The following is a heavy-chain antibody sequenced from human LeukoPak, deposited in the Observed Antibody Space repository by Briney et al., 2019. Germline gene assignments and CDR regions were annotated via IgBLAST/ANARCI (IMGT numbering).Heavy chain of an antibody. V-gene: IGHV3-21*01. Sequence: KTGGSLRRSCAASGFTCSSYSMNWVGQAPGKGLEWVSYISSGSSYISYAVSGKGRLTISRDNAKNSLYLQMNSLRAEDTAVYYCAREREYYYDSSGSMFDYWGQGTLVTVSS. D-gene: IGHD3-22*01. CDR3: AREREYYYDSSGSMFDY. CDR2: ISSGSSYI. CDR1: GFTCSSYS. J-gene: IGHJ4*02.